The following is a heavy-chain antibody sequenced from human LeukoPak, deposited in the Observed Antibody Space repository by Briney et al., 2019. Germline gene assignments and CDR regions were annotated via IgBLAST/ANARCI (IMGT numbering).Heavy chain of an antibody. V-gene: IGHV1-69*04. Sequence: SVNVSCKASGGTFSSYAISWVRQAPGQGLVWLGRIIPILGIANYAQKFQGRVTITADKSTSTAYMELSSLRSEDTAVYYCARDLYDFWSGSSYYYGMDVWGQGTTVTVSS. CDR2: IIPILGIA. D-gene: IGHD3-3*01. CDR3: ARDLYDFWSGSSYYYGMDV. J-gene: IGHJ6*02. CDR1: GGTFSSYA.